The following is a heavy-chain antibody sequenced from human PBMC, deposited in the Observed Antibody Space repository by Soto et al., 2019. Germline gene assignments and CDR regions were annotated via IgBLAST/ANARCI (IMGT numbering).Heavy chain of an antibody. CDR1: GYTFTSYG. V-gene: IGHV1-18*01. CDR2: ISAYNGNT. J-gene: IGHJ5*02. Sequence: QVQLVQSGAEVKKPGASVKVSCKASGYTFTSYGISWVRQAPGQGLEWMGWISAYNGNTNYAQKLQGRVTMTTDTSTSTAYMELRSLRSDDTAVYYCARAAGGAYCGGDCYSWFDPWGQGTLVTVSS. D-gene: IGHD2-21*02. CDR3: ARAAGGAYCGGDCYSWFDP.